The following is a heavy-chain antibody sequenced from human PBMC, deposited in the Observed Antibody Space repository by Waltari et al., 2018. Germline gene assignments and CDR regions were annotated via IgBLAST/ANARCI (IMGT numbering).Heavy chain of an antibody. CDR2: IYGGGST. D-gene: IGHD6-13*01. Sequence: EVQLVETGGGLIQPGGSLRLSCAASGFTVSSNYMSWVRQAPGKGLEWVSVIYGGGSTYYADSVNGRFTISRDNSKNTLYLQMNSLRAEDTAVYYCARERNIAAAGDDAFDIWGQGTMVTVSS. V-gene: IGHV3-53*02. CDR3: ARERNIAAAGDDAFDI. CDR1: GFTVSSNY. J-gene: IGHJ3*02.